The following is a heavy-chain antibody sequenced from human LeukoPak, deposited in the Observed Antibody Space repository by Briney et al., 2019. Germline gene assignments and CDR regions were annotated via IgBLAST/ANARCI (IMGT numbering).Heavy chain of an antibody. D-gene: IGHD6-19*01. J-gene: IGHJ4*02. CDR3: ARIPRGSGWSFPDF. CDR1: GFSFSSYW. Sequence: PGGSLRLSCAASGFSFSSYWMRWVRQAPGKGLEWVANIQSDGSVQQYVDSVKGRLTISRDNAKNSLYLQMNSLRAEDTAVYYCARIPRGSGWSFPDFWGQGTLVTVTS. CDR2: IQSDGSVQ. V-gene: IGHV3-7*01.